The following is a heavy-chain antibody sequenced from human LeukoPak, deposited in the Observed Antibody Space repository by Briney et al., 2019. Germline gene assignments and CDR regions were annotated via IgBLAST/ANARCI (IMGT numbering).Heavy chain of an antibody. D-gene: IGHD3-10*01. CDR1: GFTFSSYW. CDR3: AKRGRFGEFDP. Sequence: SGGSLRLSCAASGFTFSSYWMNWVRQAPGKGLVWVSRIASDGSSTTYADSVKGRFSISRDNSKNTLYLQMNSLRAEDTAVYYCAKRGRFGEFDPWGQGTLVTVSS. V-gene: IGHV3-74*01. CDR2: IASDGSST. J-gene: IGHJ5*02.